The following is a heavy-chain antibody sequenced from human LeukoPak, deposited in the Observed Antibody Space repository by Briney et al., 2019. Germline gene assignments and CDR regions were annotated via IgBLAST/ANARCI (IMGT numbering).Heavy chain of an antibody. Sequence: SETLSLTCTVSGGSISSGGHYWSWIRQHPGKGLEWIGYIYYSGSTYYNPSLKSRVTISVDTSKNQFSLKLSSVTAADTAVYYCAREKSCSSTSCPYFDYWGQGTLVTVSS. CDR2: IYYSGST. CDR3: AREKSCSSTSCPYFDY. V-gene: IGHV4-31*03. D-gene: IGHD2-2*01. CDR1: GGSISSGGHY. J-gene: IGHJ4*02.